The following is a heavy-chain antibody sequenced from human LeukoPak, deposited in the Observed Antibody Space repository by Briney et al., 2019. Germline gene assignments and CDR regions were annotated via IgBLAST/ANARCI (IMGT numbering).Heavy chain of an antibody. CDR2: ISMNVQTT. CDR1: GFTFTSHV. Sequence: GGSLRLSCSASGFTFTSHVMHWVRQAPGKGLQYVSGISMNVQTTYYAGSVKGRFTISRDSSKNTVYLRMNSLTAEDTAVYYCVREGLERRTNFDYWGQGTLVSVSS. D-gene: IGHD1-1*01. V-gene: IGHV3-64D*06. J-gene: IGHJ4*02. CDR3: VREGLERRTNFDY.